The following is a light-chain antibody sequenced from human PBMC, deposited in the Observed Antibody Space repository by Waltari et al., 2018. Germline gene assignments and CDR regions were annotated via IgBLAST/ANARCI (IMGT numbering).Light chain of an antibody. CDR2: EVS. Sequence: QSALTQPPSASGSPGQSVTLSCTGTTNHIGSYYYVSWYQHHPGKAPKLIIYEVSNRPSGVSKRFSGSKSGSTASLTVSALQVEDEAIYYCSSYVASRIVFGGGTRLTVL. CDR3: SSYVASRIV. CDR1: TNHIGSYYY. V-gene: IGLV2-8*01. J-gene: IGLJ2*01.